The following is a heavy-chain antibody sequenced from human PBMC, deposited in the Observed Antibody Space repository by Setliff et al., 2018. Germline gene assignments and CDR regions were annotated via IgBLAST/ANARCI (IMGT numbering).Heavy chain of an antibody. D-gene: IGHD5-18*01. CDR2: LNPNGGHT. V-gene: IGHV1-8*02. CDR3: ARGEGRSYGSNYFDP. CDR1: GYTFSNYD. J-gene: IGHJ5*02. Sequence: ASVKVSCKASGYTFSNYDINWARQTTGQGLELMGWLNPNGGHTAYAQKFQGRITMTMNSSITTAYMELSRLTSDDTAVYYCARGEGRSYGSNYFDPWGQGTLVNVSS.